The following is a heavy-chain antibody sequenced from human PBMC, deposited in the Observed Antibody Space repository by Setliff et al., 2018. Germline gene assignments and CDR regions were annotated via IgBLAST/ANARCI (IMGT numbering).Heavy chain of an antibody. J-gene: IGHJ3*02. D-gene: IGHD3-22*01. V-gene: IGHV3-49*04. CDR3: TRDTSNYYDSSGYYSGAFDI. CDR1: GFTFGDYA. Sequence: GGSLRLSCTASGFTFGDYAMSWVRQAPGKGLEWVGSIRSKAYGGTTEYAASVKGRFTISRDDSKSIAYLQMNSLKTEDTAVYYCTRDTSNYYDSSGYYSGAFDIWGQGTMVTVSS. CDR2: IRSKAYGGTT.